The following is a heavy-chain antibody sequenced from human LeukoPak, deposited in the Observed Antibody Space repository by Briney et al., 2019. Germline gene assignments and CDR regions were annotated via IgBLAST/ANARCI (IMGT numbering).Heavy chain of an antibody. CDR1: GFPFNAYW. V-gene: IGHV3-7*03. CDR2: IRQDGDTR. CDR3: ARSLPYGTTWYGRSDF. J-gene: IGHJ4*02. D-gene: IGHD6-13*01. Sequence: GGSLRLSCAASGFPFNAYWMTWVRQAPGKGLEWVANIRQDGDTRYYVDSVKGRFTISRDNAMNSLYLRMNSLRAEDTAIYYCARSLPYGTTWYGRSDFWGQGTLVTVSS.